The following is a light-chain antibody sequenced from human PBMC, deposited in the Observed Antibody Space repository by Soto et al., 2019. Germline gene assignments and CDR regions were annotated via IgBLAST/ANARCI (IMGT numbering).Light chain of an antibody. J-gene: IGLJ3*02. CDR1: TSDVDDYNY. CDR2: DVS. Sequence: QSALTQPASVSGSPGQSITISCTGTTSDVDDYNYISWYQQHPGKAPKLIIYDVSHRPSGLSSRFSGSKFGNTASLTISGLQAEDESHYYCSAYRRGGTVLFGGWTKLTVL. CDR3: SAYRRGGTVL. V-gene: IGLV2-14*03.